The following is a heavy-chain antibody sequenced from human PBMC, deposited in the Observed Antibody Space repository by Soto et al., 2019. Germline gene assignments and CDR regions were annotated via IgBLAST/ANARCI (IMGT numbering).Heavy chain of an antibody. D-gene: IGHD5-18*01. CDR3: ARDGYSQPNYYYYGMDV. V-gene: IGHV1-69*06. J-gene: IGHJ6*02. CDR1: GGTFSSYA. CDR2: IIPIFGTA. Sequence: GASVKVSCKASGGTFSSYAISWVRQAPGQGLEWMGGIIPIFGTANYAQKFQGRVTITADKSTSTAYMELSSLRSEDTAVYYCARDGYSQPNYYYYGMDVWGQGTTVTVSS.